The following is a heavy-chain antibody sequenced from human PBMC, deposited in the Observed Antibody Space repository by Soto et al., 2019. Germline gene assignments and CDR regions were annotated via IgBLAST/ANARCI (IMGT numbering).Heavy chain of an antibody. Sequence: QVQLQEAGPGLVKPSQTLSLTCTVSGGSISSGGYYWSWIRQHPGKGLVWIGSIYYSGSTYYNPSLKSRVTISVDTSKHRYPMRLTSVAAADTAVYYCAGDPIPWGYGPNGVVFGTRGMDVWGQGTKVTVSS. CDR3: AGDPIPWGYGPNGVVFGTRGMDV. V-gene: IGHV4-31*03. J-gene: IGHJ6*02. D-gene: IGHD2-8*01. CDR2: IYYSGST. CDR1: GGSISSGGYY.